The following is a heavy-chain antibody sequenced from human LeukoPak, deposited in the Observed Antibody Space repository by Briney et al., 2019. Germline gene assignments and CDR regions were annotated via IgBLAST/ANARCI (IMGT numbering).Heavy chain of an antibody. D-gene: IGHD2-15*01. J-gene: IGHJ4*02. V-gene: IGHV3-48*02. CDR2: ISHTGTPT. Sequence: PGGSLRLSCAASGYIFNSYSMNWVRQAPGKGLEWVSYISHTGTPTHYADSVKGRFTISRDDAKNSLYLQMNSLRDEDTAVHYCAKDRGYCSGGSCYRYFDYWGQGTLVTVSS. CDR3: AKDRGYCSGGSCYRYFDY. CDR1: GYIFNSYS.